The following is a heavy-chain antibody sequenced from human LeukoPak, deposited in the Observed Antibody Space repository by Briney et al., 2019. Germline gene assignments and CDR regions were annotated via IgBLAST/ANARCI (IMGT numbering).Heavy chain of an antibody. CDR1: GYSFTNYW. Sequence: GESLKISCKGSGYSFTNYWIGWVRQMPGKGLEWMGIIYPGDSDTRYSPSFQGKVTISADKSISTAYLQWSSLKASDTAMYYCARPTYFYDGRGSYYYFDYWGLGTLVTVSS. D-gene: IGHD3-22*01. V-gene: IGHV5-51*01. CDR3: ARPTYFYDGRGSYYYFDY. CDR2: IYPGDSDT. J-gene: IGHJ4*02.